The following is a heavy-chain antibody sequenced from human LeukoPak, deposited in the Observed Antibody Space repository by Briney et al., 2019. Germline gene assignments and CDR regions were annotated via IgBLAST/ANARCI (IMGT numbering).Heavy chain of an antibody. Sequence: PSGTLSLTCTVSGGSISSSSYYWGWIRQPPGKGLEWIGSIYYSGSTYYNPSLKSRVTISVDTSKNQFSLKLSSVTAADTAVYYCARVLIAAAGTAAAFDIWGQGTMVTVSS. CDR3: ARVLIAAAGTAAAFDI. CDR2: IYYSGST. J-gene: IGHJ3*02. D-gene: IGHD6-13*01. V-gene: IGHV4-39*07. CDR1: GGSISSSSYY.